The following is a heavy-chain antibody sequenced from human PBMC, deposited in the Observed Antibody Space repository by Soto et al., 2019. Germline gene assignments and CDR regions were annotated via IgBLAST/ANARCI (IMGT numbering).Heavy chain of an antibody. D-gene: IGHD2-2*01. CDR3: ARDSYRGDVVLTPAPYGNDY. Sequence: SGGSLRLSCAASEFTFKSYGMHWVRQAPGKGLAWVAVISFDGNRKHYADSVRGRFTISRDNSKNTLYLQMNSLRTEDTAIYYCARDSYRGDVVLTPAPYGNDYWGRGTRVTVSS. J-gene: IGHJ4*02. CDR2: ISFDGNRK. V-gene: IGHV3-30*03. CDR1: EFTFKSYG.